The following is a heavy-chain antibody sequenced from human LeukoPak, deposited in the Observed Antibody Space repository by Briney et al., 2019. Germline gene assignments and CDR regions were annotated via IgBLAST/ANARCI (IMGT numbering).Heavy chain of an antibody. CDR3: ARGGDYDFWSGPQGY. D-gene: IGHD3-3*01. Sequence: ASVKVSCKASGYTFTSYAMNWVRQAPGQGLEWMGWISAYNGNTNYAQKLQGRVTMTTDTSTSTAYMELRSLRSDDTAVYYCARGGDYDFWSGPQGYWGQGTLVTVSS. J-gene: IGHJ4*02. CDR1: GYTFTSYA. V-gene: IGHV1-18*01. CDR2: ISAYNGNT.